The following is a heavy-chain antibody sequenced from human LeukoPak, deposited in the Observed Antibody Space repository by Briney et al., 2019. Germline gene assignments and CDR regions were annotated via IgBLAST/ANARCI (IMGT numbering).Heavy chain of an antibody. D-gene: IGHD3-3*01. CDR2: ISGCGGST. V-gene: IGHV3-23*01. CDR3: ATSGTIFGVVIPYFDY. J-gene: IGHJ4*02. Sequence: GGSLRLSCAASGFTFSSYAMSWVRQAPGKGLEWVSAISGCGGSTYYADSVKGRFTISRDNSKNTLYLQMNSLRAEDTAVYYCATSGTIFGVVIPYFDYWGQGTLVTVSS. CDR1: GFTFSSYA.